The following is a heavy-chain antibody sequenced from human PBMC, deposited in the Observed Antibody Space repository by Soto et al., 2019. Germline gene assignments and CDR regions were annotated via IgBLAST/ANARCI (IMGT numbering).Heavy chain of an antibody. Sequence: PSETLSLTCTVSGGSISSSGYYWGWIRQPPGKGLEWIGSIYYTGSTYYNPSLKSRVTISVDTSKNQFSLKLSSVTAADTAVYYFARAIYFCSAGNCYSDYYYYYYTDVWGKGTSVTVSS. J-gene: IGHJ6*03. D-gene: IGHD2-15*01. V-gene: IGHV4-39*01. CDR1: GGSISSSGYY. CDR2: IYYTGST. CDR3: ARAIYFCSAGNCYSDYYYYYYTDV.